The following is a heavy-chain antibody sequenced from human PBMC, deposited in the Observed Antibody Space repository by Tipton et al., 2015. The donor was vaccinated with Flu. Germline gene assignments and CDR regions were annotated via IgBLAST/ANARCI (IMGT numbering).Heavy chain of an antibody. CDR3: AREPHTTYYDILTGLRDAFDI. CDR1: GFTFSPYS. V-gene: IGHV1-69*01. J-gene: IGHJ3*02. CDR2: IIPLFHIT. D-gene: IGHD3-9*01. Sequence: SCAASGFTFSPYSMNWVRQAPGQGLEWMGGIIPLFHITKYAEKFQGRVTITADESTSTVYMELSSLRSEDTAVYYCAREPHTTYYDILTGLRDAFDIWGRGTMVTVSS.